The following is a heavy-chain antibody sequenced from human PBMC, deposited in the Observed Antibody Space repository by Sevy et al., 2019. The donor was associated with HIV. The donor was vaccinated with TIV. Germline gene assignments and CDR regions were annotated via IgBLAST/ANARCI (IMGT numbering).Heavy chain of an antibody. D-gene: IGHD3-9*01. CDR1: GFTFSSYA. V-gene: IGHV3-64D*06. Sequence: GGCLRLSCSASGFTFSSYAMHWVRQAPGKGLEYVSAISSNGGSTYYADSVKGRFTISRDNSKNTLYLQMSSLRADDKAMYYCVKEFPPSLRDFDWLLSNWGQGTLVTVSS. CDR2: ISSNGGST. CDR3: VKEFPPSLRDFDWLLSN. J-gene: IGHJ4*02.